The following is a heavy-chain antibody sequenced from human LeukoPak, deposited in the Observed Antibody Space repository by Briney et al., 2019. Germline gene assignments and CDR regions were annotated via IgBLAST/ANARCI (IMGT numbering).Heavy chain of an antibody. V-gene: IGHV4-34*01. D-gene: IGHD3-10*01. CDR1: GGSFSGYY. Sequence: SETLSLTCAVYGGSFSGYYWSWIRQPPGKGLEWIGEINHSGSTNYNPSLKSRATISVDTSKNQFSLKLSSVTAADTAVYYCARAPYGSGSYHYWGQGTLVTVSS. J-gene: IGHJ4*02. CDR2: INHSGST. CDR3: ARAPYGSGSYHY.